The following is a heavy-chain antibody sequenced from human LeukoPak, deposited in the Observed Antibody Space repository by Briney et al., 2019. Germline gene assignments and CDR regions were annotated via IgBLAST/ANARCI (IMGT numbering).Heavy chain of an antibody. CDR3: GRHLVEMWGCIVVVTAHVCWYFDL. Sequence: SENLSLTCTVSGGSISSSSYYWGWIRQPPGRGLEWIGSIYYSGSTYYNPTLKSRVTISVDTSKNQFSLKLSSVTAADTAEYYCGRHLVEMWGCIVVVTAHVCWYFDLCGRGSLVTVSS. V-gene: IGHV4-39*01. CDR1: GGSISSSSYY. D-gene: IGHD2-21*02. CDR2: IYYSGST. J-gene: IGHJ2*01.